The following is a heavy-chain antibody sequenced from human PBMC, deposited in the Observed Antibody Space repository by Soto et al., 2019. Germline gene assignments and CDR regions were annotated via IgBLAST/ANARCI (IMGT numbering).Heavy chain of an antibody. V-gene: IGHV3-74*01. Sequence: EVQLVESGGDLVQRGESLRLSCAASGLPFSSYCMHWVRHTSGKGLDWVARISGDGVTTYYADSVTGRFTVSRDNAKNTQSLQISGLRAEDTAVYYCARESYGLLTGYYTDYWGQGTLVSVSS. D-gene: IGHD3-9*01. CDR2: ISGDGVTT. CDR3: ARESYGLLTGYYTDY. J-gene: IGHJ4*02. CDR1: GLPFSSYC.